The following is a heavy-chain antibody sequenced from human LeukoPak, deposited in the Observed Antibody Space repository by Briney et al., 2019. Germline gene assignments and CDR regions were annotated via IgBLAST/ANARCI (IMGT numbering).Heavy chain of an antibody. V-gene: IGHV3-15*01. Sequence: GGSLRLSCAASGFTFSNAWMSWVRQAPGKGLEWVGRIKSKTDGGTTDYAAPVKGRFTISRDDSKNTLYLQMNSLKTEDTAVYYCTTFTEAGYYFSDAFDIWGQGTMVTVSS. CDR1: GFTFSNAW. CDR3: TTFTEAGYYFSDAFDI. J-gene: IGHJ3*02. D-gene: IGHD3-22*01. CDR2: IKSKTDGGTT.